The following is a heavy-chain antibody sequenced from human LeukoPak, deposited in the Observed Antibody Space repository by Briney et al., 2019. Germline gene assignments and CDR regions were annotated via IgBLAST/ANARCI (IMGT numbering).Heavy chain of an antibody. J-gene: IGHJ3*02. Sequence: SETLSLTCTVSGGSISNYYWSWIRQPPGKGLEWIGYIYYGGSTNYNPSLKSRVTISVDTSKKQFSLKVSSVTAADSAVYYCARTPSYCISSSCYRDAFDIWGQGTMVTVSS. CDR1: GGSISNYY. V-gene: IGHV4-59*12. CDR3: ARTPSYCISSSCYRDAFDI. D-gene: IGHD2-2*02. CDR2: IYYGGST.